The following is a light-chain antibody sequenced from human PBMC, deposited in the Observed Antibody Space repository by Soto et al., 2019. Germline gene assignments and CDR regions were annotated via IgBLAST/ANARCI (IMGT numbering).Light chain of an antibody. CDR2: EVS. CDR3: SSYTSRPTLFV. CDR1: SSDVGDYNY. V-gene: IGLV2-14*01. J-gene: IGLJ1*01. Sequence: QSVLTQPASVSGSPGQSITISCTGTSSDVGDYNYVSWYQQHPGKAPKLIIFEVSIRPSGVSIRFSGSKSGNTASLTISGLQTEDEADYYCSSYTSRPTLFVFGTVNKLTVL.